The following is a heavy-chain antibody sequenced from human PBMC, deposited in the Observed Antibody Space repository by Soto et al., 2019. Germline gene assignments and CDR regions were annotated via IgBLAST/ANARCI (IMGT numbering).Heavy chain of an antibody. J-gene: IGHJ4*02. CDR2: IIPIFGTA. CDR3: ARVPGLRFLEWLFDY. V-gene: IGHV1-69*13. CDR1: GGTFSSYA. D-gene: IGHD3-3*01. Sequence: ASVKVSCKASGGTFSSYAISWVRQAPGQGLEWMGGIIPIFGTANYAQKFQGRVTITADESTSTAYMELSSLRSEDTAVYYCARVPGLRFLEWLFDYWGQGTLVTVSS.